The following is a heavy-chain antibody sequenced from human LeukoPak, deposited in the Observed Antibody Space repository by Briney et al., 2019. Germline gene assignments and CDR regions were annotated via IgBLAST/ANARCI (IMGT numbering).Heavy chain of an antibody. V-gene: IGHV4-39*01. CDR3: ARHGVLSISSSFDY. Sequence: SETLSLTCTVSGGSISSSSYYWGWIRQPPGKGLEWIGSIYYSGSTYYNPSLKSRVTISVDTSKNQFSLKLSSVTAAGTAVYYCARHGVLSISSSFDYWGQGTLVTVSS. J-gene: IGHJ4*02. D-gene: IGHD2/OR15-2a*01. CDR2: IYYSGST. CDR1: GGSISSSSYY.